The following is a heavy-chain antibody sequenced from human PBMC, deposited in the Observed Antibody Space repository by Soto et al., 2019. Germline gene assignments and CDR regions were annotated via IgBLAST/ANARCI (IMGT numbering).Heavy chain of an antibody. CDR1: GFTFSSYA. V-gene: IGHV3-64*02. Sequence: PGGSLRLSCAASGFTFSSYAMHWVRQAPGKGLEYVSAISSNGGSTYYADSVKGRFTISRDNSKNTLYLQMGSLRSEDTAVYYCARDHYYDKAYYGMDVWGQGTTVTVSS. CDR2: ISSNGGST. CDR3: ARDHYYDKAYYGMDV. J-gene: IGHJ6*02. D-gene: IGHD3-22*01.